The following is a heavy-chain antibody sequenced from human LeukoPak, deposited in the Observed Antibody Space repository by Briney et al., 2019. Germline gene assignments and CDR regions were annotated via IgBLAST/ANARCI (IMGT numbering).Heavy chain of an antibody. CDR1: GFTFSSYW. D-gene: IGHD2-2*01. CDR3: ARLTYDIVVVPAASKVGWFDP. Sequence: GGSLRLSCAASGFTFSSYWMSWVRQAPGKGLEWVANIKQEGNEKYYVDSVKGRFTISRDNAKNSLYLQMNSLRAEDTAVYYCARLTYDIVVVPAASKVGWFDPWGQGILVTVSS. CDR2: IKQEGNEK. V-gene: IGHV3-7*01. J-gene: IGHJ5*02.